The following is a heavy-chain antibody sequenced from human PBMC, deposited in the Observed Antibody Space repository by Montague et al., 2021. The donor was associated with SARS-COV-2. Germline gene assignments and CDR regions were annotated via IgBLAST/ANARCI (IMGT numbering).Heavy chain of an antibody. CDR2: IYYSGST. V-gene: IGHV4-59*01. CDR1: GGSISSYY. Sequence: SETLSLTCTVSGGSISSYYWSWIRQPPGKGLEWIGYIYYSGSTNHNPSLRSRVTISVDTFKNQFSLKLSSVTAADTAVYYCARVFPRWLQFDPYFDYWGQGTLVTVSS. CDR3: ARVFPRWLQFDPYFDY. D-gene: IGHD5-24*01. J-gene: IGHJ4*02.